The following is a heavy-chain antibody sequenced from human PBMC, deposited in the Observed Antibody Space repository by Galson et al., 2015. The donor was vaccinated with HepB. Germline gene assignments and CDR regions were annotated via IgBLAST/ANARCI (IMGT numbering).Heavy chain of an antibody. CDR2: IKQDGSEK. CDR1: GFTFSSYW. D-gene: IGHD5-18*01. J-gene: IGHJ6*03. V-gene: IGHV3-7*03. Sequence: SLRLSCAASGFTFSSYWMSWVRQAPGKGLEWVANIKQDGSEKYYVDSVKGRFTISRDNAKNSLYLQMNSLRAEDTAVYYCARRLLQLWFFHYYYYMDVWGKGTTVTVSS. CDR3: ARRLLQLWFFHYYYYMDV.